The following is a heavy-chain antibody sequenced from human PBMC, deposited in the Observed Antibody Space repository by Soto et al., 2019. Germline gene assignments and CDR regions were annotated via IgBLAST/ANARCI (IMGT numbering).Heavy chain of an antibody. CDR2: ISGSGGST. V-gene: IGHV3-23*01. Sequence: EVQLLESGGGLVQPGGSLRLSCAASGFTFSSYAMSWVRQAPGKGLEWVSAISGSGGSTYYADSVKGRFTISRDNSKNTLYLQMNSLRAEDTAVYYCELRVGATGYFDYWGQGTLVTVSS. CDR1: GFTFSSYA. J-gene: IGHJ4*02. CDR3: ELRVGATGYFDY. D-gene: IGHD1-26*01.